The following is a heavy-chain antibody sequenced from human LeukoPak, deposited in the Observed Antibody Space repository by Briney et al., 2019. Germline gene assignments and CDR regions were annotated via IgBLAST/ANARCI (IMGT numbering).Heavy chain of an antibody. Sequence: PGGSLRLXCAASGFTFSSYWMSWVRQAPGKGLEWVANIKQDGSEKYYVDSVKGRFTISRDNAKNLLYLQMNSLRAEDTAVYYCARGIYDFWSGYQKYYFDYWGQGTLVTVSS. V-gene: IGHV3-7*01. CDR2: IKQDGSEK. D-gene: IGHD3-3*01. CDR1: GFTFSSYW. CDR3: ARGIYDFWSGYQKYYFDY. J-gene: IGHJ4*02.